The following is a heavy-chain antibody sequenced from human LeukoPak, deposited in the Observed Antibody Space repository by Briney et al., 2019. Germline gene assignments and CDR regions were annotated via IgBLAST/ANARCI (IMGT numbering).Heavy chain of an antibody. D-gene: IGHD4-17*01. CDR1: GYTFTGYY. V-gene: IGHV1-24*01. J-gene: IGHJ5*02. Sequence: ASVKVSCKASGYTFTGYYLYWLRQAPGKGLEWMGGFDPEDGETIYAQKFQGRVTMTTDTSANTAYMDLSSLRSEDTAVYYCARLSSHYGDYKVDPWGQGTLVTVSS. CDR2: FDPEDGET. CDR3: ARLSSHYGDYKVDP.